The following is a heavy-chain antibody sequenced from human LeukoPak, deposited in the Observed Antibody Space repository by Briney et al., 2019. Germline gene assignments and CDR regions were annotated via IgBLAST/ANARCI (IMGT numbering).Heavy chain of an antibody. CDR1: GGSFSGYY. V-gene: IGHV4-34*01. D-gene: IGHD3-16*02. Sequence: SETLSLTCAVYGGSFSGYYWSWIRQPPGKGLEWIGEINHSGSTNYNPSLKSRVTISVDTSKNQFSLKLISVTAADTAVYYCARGPNYDYIWGSYRNYFDYWGQGTLVTVSS. CDR2: INHSGST. J-gene: IGHJ4*02. CDR3: ARGPNYDYIWGSYRNYFDY.